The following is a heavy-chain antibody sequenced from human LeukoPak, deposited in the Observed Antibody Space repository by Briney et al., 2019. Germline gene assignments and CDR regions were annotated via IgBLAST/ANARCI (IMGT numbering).Heavy chain of an antibody. Sequence: NPGGSLRLSCAASGFTFSDYYMSWIRQAPGKGLEWISYITSSSSDTNYADSVKGRFTISRDNAKKSLYLQMNSLRAEDTAVYYCARDYDILTGYFRGGFDYWGQGTLVTVSS. D-gene: IGHD3-9*01. J-gene: IGHJ4*02. CDR2: ITSSSSDT. CDR3: ARDYDILTGYFRGGFDY. CDR1: GFTFSDYY. V-gene: IGHV3-11*05.